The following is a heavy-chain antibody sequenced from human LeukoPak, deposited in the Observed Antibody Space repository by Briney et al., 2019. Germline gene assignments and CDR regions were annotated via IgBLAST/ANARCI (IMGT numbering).Heavy chain of an antibody. Sequence: SETLSLTCTVSGGSINNYYWSWIRQPPEKGLEWIGYISYSGSTNYNPSLKSRLTISVDTSKNQFSLKVNSVTAADTAVYYCASSSRRGIDYWGQGTLVTVSS. V-gene: IGHV4-59*08. CDR3: ASSSRRGIDY. CDR2: ISYSGST. J-gene: IGHJ4*02. CDR1: GGSINNYY. D-gene: IGHD3-16*01.